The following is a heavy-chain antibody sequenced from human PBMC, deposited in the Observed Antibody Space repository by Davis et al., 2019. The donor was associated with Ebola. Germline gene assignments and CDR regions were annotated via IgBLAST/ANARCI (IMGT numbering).Heavy chain of an antibody. Sequence: GESLKISCAASGFTFSNYAMSWVRQAPGKGLEWVSYISSSGSTIYYADSVKGRFTISRDNAKNSLYLQMNSLRAEDTAVYYCARWSVVIPFDYWGQGTLVTVSS. V-gene: IGHV3-11*01. CDR1: GFTFSNYA. CDR2: ISSSGSTI. D-gene: IGHD3-22*01. J-gene: IGHJ4*02. CDR3: ARWSVVIPFDY.